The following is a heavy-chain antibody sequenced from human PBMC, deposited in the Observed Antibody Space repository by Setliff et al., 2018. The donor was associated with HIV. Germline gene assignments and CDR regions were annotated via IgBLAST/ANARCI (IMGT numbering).Heavy chain of an antibody. CDR3: AKVFPHPYGNSWFDT. CDR2: IYNSG. CDR1: GGSIGSHY. V-gene: IGHV4-59*11. D-gene: IGHD3-16*01. J-gene: IGHJ5*02. Sequence: PSETLSLTCSVSGGSIGSHYWSWIRQPPGKELEWIGYIYNSGNYNPSLKSRVIMAVDTSKNEFSLKLSSVTAADTAVYYCAKVFPHPYGNSWFDTWGQGILVTVSS.